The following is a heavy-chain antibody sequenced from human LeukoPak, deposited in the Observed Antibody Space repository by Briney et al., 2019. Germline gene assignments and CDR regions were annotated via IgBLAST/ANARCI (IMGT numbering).Heavy chain of an antibody. CDR2: IIPIFGTA. CDR3: ARTSSGQWLQWRPFDY. V-gene: IGHV1-69*05. Sequence: SVKVSCKASGGTFSSYAISWVRQAPGQGLEWMGGIIPIFGTANYAQKSQGRVTITTDESTSTAYMELSSLRSEDTAVYYCARTSSGQWLQWRPFDYWGQGTLVTVSS. D-gene: IGHD5-24*01. J-gene: IGHJ4*02. CDR1: GGTFSSYA.